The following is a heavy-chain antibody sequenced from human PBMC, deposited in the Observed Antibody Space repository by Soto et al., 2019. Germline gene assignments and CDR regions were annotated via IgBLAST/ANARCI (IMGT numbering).Heavy chain of an antibody. Sequence: GGSLRLSCAASGFTFSSYSMNWVRQAPGKGLEWVSYISSSSSTIYYADSVKGRFTISRDNAKNSLYLQMNSLRDEDTAVYYCARERTTITIFGVVYYGMDVWGQGTTVTVSS. CDR2: ISSSSSTI. CDR1: GFTFSSYS. CDR3: ARERTTITIFGVVYYGMDV. J-gene: IGHJ6*02. V-gene: IGHV3-48*02. D-gene: IGHD3-3*01.